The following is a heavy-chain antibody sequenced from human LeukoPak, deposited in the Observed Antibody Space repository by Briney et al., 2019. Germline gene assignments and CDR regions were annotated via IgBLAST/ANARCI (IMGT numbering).Heavy chain of an antibody. J-gene: IGHJ3*01. V-gene: IGHV3-9*01. CDR3: AKDQSSGWYGGENGIDV. CDR1: GFTFNDYT. Sequence: GGSLRLSCAASGFTFNDYTMHWVRQAPGKGLEWVPGISWNSGSIHYADSVKGRFTIPRDNAKNSLYLQMNSLRIEDTALYYCAKDQSSGWYGGENGIDVWGQGTLVTVSS. CDR2: ISWNSGSI. D-gene: IGHD6-19*01.